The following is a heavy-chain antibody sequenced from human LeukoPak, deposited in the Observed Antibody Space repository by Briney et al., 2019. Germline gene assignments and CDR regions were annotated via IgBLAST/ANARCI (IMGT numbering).Heavy chain of an antibody. Sequence: GGSLRLSCAASGFTFSSYAMRWVRQAPGKGLEWVAVISYDGSNKYYADSVKGRFTISRDNSKNTLYLQMNSLRAEDTAVYYCARASSGGWYGDYFDYWGQGTLVTVSS. V-gene: IGHV3-30-3*01. J-gene: IGHJ4*02. CDR1: GFTFSSYA. CDR3: ARASSGGWYGDYFDY. CDR2: ISYDGSNK. D-gene: IGHD6-19*01.